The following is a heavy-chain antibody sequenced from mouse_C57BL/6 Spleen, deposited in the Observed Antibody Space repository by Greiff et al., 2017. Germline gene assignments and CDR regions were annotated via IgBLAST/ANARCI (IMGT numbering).Heavy chain of an antibody. D-gene: IGHD4-1*02. CDR2: IDPSDSYT. Sequence: QVQLQQSGAELVRPGTSVKLSCKASGYTFTSYWMHWVKQRPGQGLEWIGVIDPSDSYTNYNQKFKGKATLTVDTSSSTAYMQLSSLTSEDSAVYYCARCPNWDGGDFDYWGQGTTLTVSS. J-gene: IGHJ2*01. V-gene: IGHV1-59*01. CDR1: GYTFTSYW. CDR3: ARCPNWDGGDFDY.